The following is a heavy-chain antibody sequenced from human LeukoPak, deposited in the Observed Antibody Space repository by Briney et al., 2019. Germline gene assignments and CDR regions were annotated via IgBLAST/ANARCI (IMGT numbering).Heavy chain of an antibody. CDR1: GGTFSSYA. J-gene: IGHJ4*02. CDR2: IIPIFGTA. V-gene: IGHV1-69*13. D-gene: IGHD2-2*01. Sequence: SVKVSCKASGGTFSSYAISWGRQAPGQGLEWMGGIIPIFGTANYAQKFQGRVTITANESTITAYMERSSMTSEDTAVYYCARTPDYCRSTSCYTSFDYWGQGTLVTVSS. CDR3: ARTPDYCRSTSCYTSFDY.